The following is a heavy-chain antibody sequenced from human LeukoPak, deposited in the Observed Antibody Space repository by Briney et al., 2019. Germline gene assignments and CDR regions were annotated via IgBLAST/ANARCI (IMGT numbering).Heavy chain of an antibody. CDR1: GGTFSSYA. CDR3: ARAPYYYDSSGYYYTAFDI. CDR2: IIPIFGTA. D-gene: IGHD3-22*01. J-gene: IGHJ3*02. Sequence: ASVTVSCKASGGTFSSYAISWVRQAPGQGLEWMGGIIPIFGTANYAQKFQGRVTITADKSTSTAYMELSSLRSEDTAVYYCARAPYYYDSSGYYYTAFDIWGQGTMVTVSS. V-gene: IGHV1-69*06.